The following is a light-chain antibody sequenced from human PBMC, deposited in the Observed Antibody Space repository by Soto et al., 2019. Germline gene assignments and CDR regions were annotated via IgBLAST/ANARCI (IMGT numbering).Light chain of an antibody. V-gene: IGKV1-39*01. Sequence: DLQMTQSPSSLSASVGDRVTITCRASQSVSTYLNWYHQKPGKAPKLLIYAASSLQRGVPSRFSGSGSGTDFTLTISSLQPEDFATYFCQQTYNSPWTFGQGTTVDFK. CDR2: AAS. CDR3: QQTYNSPWT. CDR1: QSVSTY. J-gene: IGKJ1*01.